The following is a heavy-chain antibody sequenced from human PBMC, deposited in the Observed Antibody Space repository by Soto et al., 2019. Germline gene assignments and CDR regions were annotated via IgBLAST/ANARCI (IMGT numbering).Heavy chain of an antibody. Sequence: GGSLRLSCAASGFTLSNYAVNWVRQAPGKGLEWVSYISSDSRYIYHGDSVKGRFTISRDNARNSVDLQMNSLRDEDTAVYYCARIKLVDFYFIDVDVYDMDVWGQGNPVTVSS. CDR3: ARIKLVDFYFIDVDVYDMDV. J-gene: IGHJ6*02. V-gene: IGHV3-48*02. D-gene: IGHD2-15*01. CDR1: GFTLSNYA. CDR2: ISSDSRYI.